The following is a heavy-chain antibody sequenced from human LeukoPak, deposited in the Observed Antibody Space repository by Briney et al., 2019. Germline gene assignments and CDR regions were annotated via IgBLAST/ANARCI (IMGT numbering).Heavy chain of an antibody. CDR1: GFTFSSYE. Sequence: GGSLRLSCAASGFTFSSYEMNWVRQAPGKGLEWVSYISSSGSTIYYADSVKGRFTTSRDNAKNSLYLQMNSLRAEDTAVYYCAGGRNYYDSSAAAFDIWGQRTMVTVSS. J-gene: IGHJ3*02. CDR3: AGGRNYYDSSAAAFDI. CDR2: ISSSGSTI. D-gene: IGHD3-22*01. V-gene: IGHV3-48*03.